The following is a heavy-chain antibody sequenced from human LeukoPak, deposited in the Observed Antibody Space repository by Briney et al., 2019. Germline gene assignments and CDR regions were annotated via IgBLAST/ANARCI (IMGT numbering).Heavy chain of an antibody. CDR1: GYTFTAYF. J-gene: IGHJ3*01. Sequence: GASVKVSCKASGYTFTAYFIHWVRQTPGQGLEWMGWINPNSGGTKYAQNFQGRFTMTRDTSISTAYLDLSRLTSDDTAVYYCALPPGIVPTDFALDAWGQGTMVTVYS. CDR3: ALPPGIVPTDFALDA. D-gene: IGHD2-8*01. CDR2: INPNSGGT. V-gene: IGHV1-2*02.